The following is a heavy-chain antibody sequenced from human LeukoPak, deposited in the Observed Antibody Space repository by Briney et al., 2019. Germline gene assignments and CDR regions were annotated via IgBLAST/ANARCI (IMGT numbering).Heavy chain of an antibody. CDR2: IKQDGSEK. J-gene: IGHJ4*02. D-gene: IGHD2-8*01. V-gene: IGHV3-7*01. CDR3: AREADDGVYYFDY. CDR1: GFTFSDYY. Sequence: GGSLRLSCAASGFTFSDYYMSWIRQAPGKGLEWVANIKQDGSEKYYVDSVKGRFTISRDNTKNTLYLQINSLRAEDTAVYYCAREADDGVYYFDYWGQGTLVTVSS.